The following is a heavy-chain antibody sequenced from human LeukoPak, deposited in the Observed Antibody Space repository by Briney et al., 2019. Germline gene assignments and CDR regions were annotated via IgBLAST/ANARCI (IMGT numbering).Heavy chain of an antibody. D-gene: IGHD3-22*01. CDR1: GYTFTSYG. V-gene: IGHV1-18*01. CDR3: ASNLPYYYDSSGPITNAFDI. J-gene: IGHJ3*02. Sequence: ASVKVSCKASGYTFTSYGISWVRQAPGQGLEWMGWISAYNGNTNYAQKLQGRVTMTTDTSTSTACMELRSLRSDDTAVYYCASNLPYYYDSSGPITNAFDIWGQGTMVTVSS. CDR2: ISAYNGNT.